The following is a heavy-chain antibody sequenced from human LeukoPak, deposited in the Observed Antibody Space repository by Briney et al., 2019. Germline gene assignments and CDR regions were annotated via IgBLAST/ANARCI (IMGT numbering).Heavy chain of an antibody. D-gene: IGHD5-12*01. V-gene: IGHV5-10-1*01. Sequence: GESLRISCKGSGYSFTSYWISWVRQMPGKGLEWMGRIDPSDSYTNYSPSFQGHVTISADKSISTAYLQWSSLKASDTAMYYCARLGKVATRGRGYYGMDVWGKGTTVTVSP. CDR2: IDPSDSYT. J-gene: IGHJ6*04. CDR3: ARLGKVATRGRGYYGMDV. CDR1: GYSFTSYW.